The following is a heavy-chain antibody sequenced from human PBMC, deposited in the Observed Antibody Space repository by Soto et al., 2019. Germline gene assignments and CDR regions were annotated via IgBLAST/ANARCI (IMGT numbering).Heavy chain of an antibody. J-gene: IGHJ4*02. Sequence: EASVKVSCKASGYTFTGYYMHWVRQAPGQGLEWMGWINPNSGGTNYAQKFQGWVTMTRDTSISTAYMELSRLRSDDTAVYYCARGPADWPWVAAAAQTQNFDYWGQGTLVTVSS. CDR1: GYTFTGYY. CDR2: INPNSGGT. CDR3: ARGPADWPWVAAAAQTQNFDY. D-gene: IGHD6-13*01. V-gene: IGHV1-2*04.